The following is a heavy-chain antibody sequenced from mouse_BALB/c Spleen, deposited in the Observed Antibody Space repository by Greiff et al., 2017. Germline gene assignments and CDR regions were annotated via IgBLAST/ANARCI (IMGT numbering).Heavy chain of an antibody. J-gene: IGHJ4*01. CDR2: ISYSGST. D-gene: IGHD1-1*01. CDR1: GYSITSDYA. V-gene: IGHV3-2*02. Sequence: DVKLQESGPGLVKPSQSLSLTCTVTGYSITSDYAWNWIRQFPGNKLEWMGYISYSGSTSYNPSLKSRISITRDTSKNQFFLQLNSVTTEDTATYYCASHYGSSAMDYWGQGTSVTVSS. CDR3: ASHYGSSAMDY.